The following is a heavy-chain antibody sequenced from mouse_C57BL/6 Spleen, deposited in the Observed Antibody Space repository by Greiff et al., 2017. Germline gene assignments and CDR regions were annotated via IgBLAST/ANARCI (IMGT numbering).Heavy chain of an antibody. J-gene: IGHJ3*01. D-gene: IGHD2-2*01. V-gene: IGHV1-62-2*01. Sequence: QVQLQQSGAELVKPGASVKLSCKASCYTFTEYTIHWVKQRSGQGLEWIGWFYPGRGSIKYNEKFKDKATLTADKSSSTVYMELIRMTSEDSAVYFGARHDIYYGYEGFAYWGQGTLVTVSA. CDR2: FYPGRGSI. CDR1: CYTFTEYT. CDR3: ARHDIYYGYEGFAY.